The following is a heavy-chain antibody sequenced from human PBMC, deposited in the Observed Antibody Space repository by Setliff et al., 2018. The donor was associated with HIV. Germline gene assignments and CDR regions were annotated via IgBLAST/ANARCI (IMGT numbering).Heavy chain of an antibody. J-gene: IGHJ4*02. Sequence: SETLSLTCTVSGASISRDGYYWGWIRQPPGKGVQWIGCVFYSGSTYYDPSLESRVTISVASSKTQFSLKLRSVTAADTAVYYCARIWYHYDSGSYPDYWGQGALVTVSS. V-gene: IGHV4-39*01. D-gene: IGHD3-10*01. CDR1: GASISRDGYY. CDR3: ARIWYHYDSGSYPDY. CDR2: VFYSGST.